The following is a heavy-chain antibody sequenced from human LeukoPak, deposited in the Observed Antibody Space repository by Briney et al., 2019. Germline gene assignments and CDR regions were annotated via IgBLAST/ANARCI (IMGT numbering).Heavy chain of an antibody. CDR1: GGSISSYY. CDR3: ASRAAYYYGSGSYPDAFDI. V-gene: IGHV4-4*07. Sequence: SETLSLTCTVSGGSISSYYWSWIRQPAGKGLEWIGRIYSSGSTNYNPSLKSRVTMSVDTSKNQFSLRLSSVTAADTAVYYCASRAAYYYGSGSYPDAFDIWGQGTMVTVSS. J-gene: IGHJ3*02. D-gene: IGHD3-10*01. CDR2: IYSSGST.